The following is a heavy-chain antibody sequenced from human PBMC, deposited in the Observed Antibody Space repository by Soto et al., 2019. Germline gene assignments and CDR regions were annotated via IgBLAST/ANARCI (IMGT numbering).Heavy chain of an antibody. CDR2: IYYSGST. J-gene: IGHJ6*02. V-gene: IGHV4-39*07. D-gene: IGHD2-2*01. Sequence: PSETLSLTCTVSGGSISSSSYYWGWIRQPPGKGLEWIVSIYYSGSTYYNPSLKSRVTISVDTSKNQFSLKLSSVTAADTAVYYCARNGLGYCSSTSCSARFWSGYYNYYYGMDVWGQGTTVTVSS. CDR1: GGSISSSSYY. CDR3: ARNGLGYCSSTSCSARFWSGYYNYYYGMDV.